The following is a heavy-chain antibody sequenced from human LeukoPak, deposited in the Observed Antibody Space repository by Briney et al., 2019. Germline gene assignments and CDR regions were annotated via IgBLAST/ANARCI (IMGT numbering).Heavy chain of an antibody. CDR3: AREGGSTDYDFWSGQPARDAFGI. J-gene: IGHJ3*02. D-gene: IGHD3-3*01. Sequence: GGSLRLSCAASGFTFSSYAMHWVRQAPGKGLEWVAVISYDGSNKYYADSVKGRFTISRDNSKNTLYLQMNSLRAEDTAVYYCAREGGSTDYDFWSGQPARDAFGIWGQGTMVTVSS. V-gene: IGHV3-30*01. CDR2: ISYDGSNK. CDR1: GFTFSSYA.